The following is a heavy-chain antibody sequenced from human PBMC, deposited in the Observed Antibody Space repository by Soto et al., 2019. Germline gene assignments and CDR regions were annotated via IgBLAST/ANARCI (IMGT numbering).Heavy chain of an antibody. CDR1: GFTFSDYY. Sequence: QVKLVDSGGDLVKPAGSLRLSCAASGFTFSDYYMSWIRQAPGKGLEWVSYISGSGSYTNYANSVKGRFTISRDNAKKSLALQVISLRPEATGVYYCARVLSVYVWLPYGASDMLGQGSMV. CDR2: ISGSGSYT. J-gene: IGHJ3*02. D-gene: IGHD3-10*02. CDR3: ARVLSVYVWLPYGASDM. V-gene: IGHV3-11*06.